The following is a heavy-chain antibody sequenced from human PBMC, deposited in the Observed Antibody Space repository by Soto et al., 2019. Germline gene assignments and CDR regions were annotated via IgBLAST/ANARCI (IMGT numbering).Heavy chain of an antibody. CDR2: INPNSGGT. Sequence: PVNLSRKTFVYTFSIYTIGCRINTTKQGLEWMGWINPNSGGTNYAQKFQGWVTMTRDTSISTAYMELSRLRSDDTAVYYCARDLKQQLAPGAECYAFDIWGQGTMVTVSS. J-gene: IGHJ3*02. CDR3: ARDLKQQLAPGAECYAFDI. V-gene: IGHV1-2*04. CDR1: VYTFSIYT. D-gene: IGHD6-13*01.